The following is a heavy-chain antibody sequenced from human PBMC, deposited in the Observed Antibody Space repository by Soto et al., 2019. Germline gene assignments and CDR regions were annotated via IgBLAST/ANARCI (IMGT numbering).Heavy chain of an antibody. CDR2: ISSSGSTI. CDR3: ARWGKTYYDILTGYLVPLDY. D-gene: IGHD3-9*01. V-gene: IGHV3-11*01. Sequence: GGSLRLSCAASGFTFSDYYMSWIRQAPGKGLEWVSYISSSGSTIYYADSVKGRFTISRDNAKNSLYLQMNSLRAEDTAVYYCARWGKTYYDILTGYLVPLDYWGQGTLVTVPQ. J-gene: IGHJ4*02. CDR1: GFTFSDYY.